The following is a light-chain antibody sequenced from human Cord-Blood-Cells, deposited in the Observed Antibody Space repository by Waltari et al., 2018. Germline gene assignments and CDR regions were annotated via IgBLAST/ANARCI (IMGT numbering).Light chain of an antibody. CDR2: EGS. CDR3: CSYAGSSTVV. J-gene: IGLJ2*01. Sequence: QSALTQPASVSGSPGQSITISCTGTSSDVGSYNLVSWYQQHPGKAPKLMISEGSKLPSGFSKCFSCTKSGNTASLTIAGLQAEDEADYYCCSYAGSSTVVFGGGTKLTVL. V-gene: IGLV2-23*01. CDR1: SSDVGSYNL.